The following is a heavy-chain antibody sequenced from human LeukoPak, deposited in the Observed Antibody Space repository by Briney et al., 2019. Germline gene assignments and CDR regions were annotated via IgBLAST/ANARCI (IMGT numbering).Heavy chain of an antibody. CDR3: ARDYQIWFGEYYAFDI. D-gene: IGHD3-10*01. V-gene: IGHV1-46*01. CDR1: GYTFTSYY. CDR2: INPSGGST. J-gene: IGHJ3*02. Sequence: ASVKVSCKASGYTFTSYYMHWVRQAPGQGLEWMGIINPSGGSTSYAQKFQGRVTMTRDTSTSTVYMELSSLRSEDTAVYYCARDYQIWFGEYYAFDIWGQGTMVTVSS.